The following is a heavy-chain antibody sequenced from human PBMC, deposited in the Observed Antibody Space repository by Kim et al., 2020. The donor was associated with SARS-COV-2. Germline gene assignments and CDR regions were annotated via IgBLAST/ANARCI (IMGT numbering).Heavy chain of an antibody. V-gene: IGHV3-30*07. D-gene: IGHD1-26*01. Sequence: RFTISRDNSKNTLYLQMNSLRAEDTAVYYCARVRPTGGGSYRGSYYGMDVWGQGTTVTVSS. J-gene: IGHJ6*02. CDR3: ARVRPTGGGSYRGSYYGMDV.